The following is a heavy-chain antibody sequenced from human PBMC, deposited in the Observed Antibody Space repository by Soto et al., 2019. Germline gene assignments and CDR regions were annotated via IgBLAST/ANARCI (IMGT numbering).Heavy chain of an antibody. J-gene: IGHJ6*02. Sequence: QVQLVQSGAXVKKPGSSVKVSCKASGGTFTTYTISWVRQAPGQGLEWMGGIIPVFGTAHYAQNFQGXXXXXXXXXXXXXXXXXXXXXXXXXXXXXCARYSSGWYXSYGMDXWGQG. CDR2: IIPVFGTA. V-gene: IGHV1-69*01. D-gene: IGHD6-19*01. CDR1: GGTFTTYT. CDR3: ARYSSGWYXSYGMDX.